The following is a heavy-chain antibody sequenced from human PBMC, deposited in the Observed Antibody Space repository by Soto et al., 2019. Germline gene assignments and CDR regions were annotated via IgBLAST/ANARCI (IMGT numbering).Heavy chain of an antibody. D-gene: IGHD1-26*01. CDR3: ARVGAATYHFDY. CDR2: SRNKANSYTT. J-gene: IGHJ4*02. V-gene: IGHV3-72*01. Sequence: EVQLVESGGGLVQPGGSLRLSCAVSGFTFSDHYMDWVRQAPGKGLEWIARSRNKANSYTTEYAASVRGRVTISREDSKTSLYLKMTSLKTDDTAVFYCARVGAATYHFDYWGQGALVTVSS. CDR1: GFTFSDHY.